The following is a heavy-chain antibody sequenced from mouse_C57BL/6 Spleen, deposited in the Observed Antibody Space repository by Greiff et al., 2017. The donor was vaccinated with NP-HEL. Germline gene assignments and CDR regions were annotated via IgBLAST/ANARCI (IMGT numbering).Heavy chain of an antibody. V-gene: IGHV5-9-1*02. CDR1: GFTFSSYA. J-gene: IGHJ2*01. Sequence: EVMLVESGEGLVKPGGSLKLSCAASGFTFSSYAMSWVRQTPEKRLEWVAYISSGGDYIYYADTVKGRFTISRDNARNTLYLQMSSLKSEDTAMYYCTRAGIYYDYFDYWGQGTTLTVSS. D-gene: IGHD2-4*01. CDR2: ISSGGDYI. CDR3: TRAGIYYDYFDY.